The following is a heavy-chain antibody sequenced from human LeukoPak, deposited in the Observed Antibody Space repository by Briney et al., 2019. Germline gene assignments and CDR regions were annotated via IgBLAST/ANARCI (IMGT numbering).Heavy chain of an antibody. Sequence: GGSLRLSCSNSGFTFGDYDVTWVRQAPGKGLEWVGFIRSKTFDGATEYAASVKGRFTFSRDDSKSIAYLQMNSLKTEDTAVYYCTRGKTPGYTSTWYAYWGQGTLVTVSS. V-gene: IGHV3-49*04. CDR3: TRGKTPGYTSTWYAY. CDR2: IRSKTFDGAT. CDR1: GFTFGDYD. D-gene: IGHD6-13*01. J-gene: IGHJ4*02.